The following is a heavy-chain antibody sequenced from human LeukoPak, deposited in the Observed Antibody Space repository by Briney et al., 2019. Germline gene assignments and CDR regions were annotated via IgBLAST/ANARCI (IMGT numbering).Heavy chain of an antibody. CDR3: ARDAYPSDI. Sequence: SETLSLTCAVSGYSISSGYYWGWIRQPPGKGLEWIGSMYHSGNTYNNPSLKSRVTISLDTSKNQFSLRLSSVTAADTAVYYCARDAYPSDIWGQGTMVTVSS. V-gene: IGHV4-38-2*02. CDR1: GYSISSGYY. J-gene: IGHJ3*02. CDR2: MYHSGNT. D-gene: IGHD2-2*01.